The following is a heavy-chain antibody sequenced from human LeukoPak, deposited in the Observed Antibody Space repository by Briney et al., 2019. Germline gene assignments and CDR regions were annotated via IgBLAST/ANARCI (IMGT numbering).Heavy chain of an antibody. Sequence: GGSLRLSCAASGFTVSSNYMSWVRQAPGKELEWVSVIYSGGSTYCADSVKGRFTISRDNSKNTLYLQMNSLRAEDTAVYYCARTPYSSGWYVYWGQGTLVTVSS. CDR1: GFTVSSNY. J-gene: IGHJ4*02. CDR2: IYSGGST. CDR3: ARTPYSSGWYVY. D-gene: IGHD6-19*01. V-gene: IGHV3-66*02.